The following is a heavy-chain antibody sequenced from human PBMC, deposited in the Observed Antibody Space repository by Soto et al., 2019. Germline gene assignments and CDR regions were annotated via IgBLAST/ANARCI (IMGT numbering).Heavy chain of an antibody. Sequence: SETLSLTCAVYGGSFSGYYWSWIRQPPGKGLEWIGEINHSGRTNYNTSLKSRVTISVDTSKNQFSLKLSSGTAADTAVYYCARVAGGIAAAGIDYWGQGTLVTVSS. CDR3: ARVAGGIAAAGIDY. D-gene: IGHD6-13*01. CDR2: INHSGRT. CDR1: GGSFSGYY. J-gene: IGHJ4*02. V-gene: IGHV4-34*01.